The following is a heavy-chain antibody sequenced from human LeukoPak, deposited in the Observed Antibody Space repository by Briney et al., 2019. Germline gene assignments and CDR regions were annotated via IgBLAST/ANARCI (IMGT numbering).Heavy chain of an antibody. J-gene: IGHJ4*02. D-gene: IGHD2-2*01. V-gene: IGHV5-51*01. CDR1: GYSFTTYW. Sequence: GESLKISCKGSGYSFTTYWIGWVRQMPGKGLEWMGIIFPGDSDTRYSPSFQGQVTISADKSITTAYLQWSSLKASDTAIYYCARPYCSSTSCYGKAGYWGQGTLVTVSS. CDR2: IFPGDSDT. CDR3: ARPYCSSTSCYGKAGY.